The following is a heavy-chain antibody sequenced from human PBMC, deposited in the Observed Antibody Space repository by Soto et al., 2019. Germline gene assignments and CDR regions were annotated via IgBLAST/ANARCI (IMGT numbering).Heavy chain of an antibody. CDR1: GFTFSSYW. CDR2: INRDGSTT. J-gene: IGHJ4*02. V-gene: IGHV3-74*01. CDR3: ARVAYGDLGVFDY. Sequence: EVQLVESGGGLVQPGGSLRLSCEASGFTFSSYWMHWVRQAPGKGLVWVSRINRDGSTTSYADSVKGRFSISRDNAKNTLYLQMNSLRAEDTAVYYCARVAYGDLGVFDYWGQGTLVTVSS. D-gene: IGHD4-17*01.